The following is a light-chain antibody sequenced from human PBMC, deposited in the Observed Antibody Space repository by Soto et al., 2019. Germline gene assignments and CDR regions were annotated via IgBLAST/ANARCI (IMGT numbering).Light chain of an antibody. CDR2: GAS. CDR1: QSVSNS. J-gene: IGKJ1*01. V-gene: IGKV3-15*01. CDR3: QQYDNWPRGT. Sequence: EIVLTQSPGTLSLSPGERANLSCRASQSVSNSFLAWYQQKPGQAPRLLIYGASTRATGIPARFSGSGSGTEFTLTISSLQSEDFAVYYCQQYDNWPRGTFGQGTKVDIK.